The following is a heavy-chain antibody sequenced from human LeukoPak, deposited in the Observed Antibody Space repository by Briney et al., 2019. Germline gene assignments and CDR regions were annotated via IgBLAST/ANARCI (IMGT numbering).Heavy chain of an antibody. J-gene: IGHJ4*02. CDR2: INSDGSST. D-gene: IGHD3-10*01. V-gene: IGHV3-74*01. Sequence: PGGSLRLSCAASGFTFSSYWMHWVRQAPGKGLVWVSRINSDGSSTSYADSVKGRFTISRDNAKNSLYLQMNSLRAEDMALYYCAKAHYGSGSQPLDYWGQGTLVTVSS. CDR3: AKAHYGSGSQPLDY. CDR1: GFTFSSYW.